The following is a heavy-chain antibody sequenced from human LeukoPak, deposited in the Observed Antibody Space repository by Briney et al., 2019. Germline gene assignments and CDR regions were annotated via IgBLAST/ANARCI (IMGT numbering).Heavy chain of an antibody. CDR1: GGSISSGGYY. J-gene: IGHJ4*02. CDR2: IYYSGST. CDR3: ARVATTGTNCDY. D-gene: IGHD1-1*01. Sequence: PSQTLSLTCTVSGGSISSGGYYWSWIRQHPGKGLEWIGYIYYSGSTYYNPSLKSRVTISVDTSKNQFSLKLSSVTAAGTAVYYCARVATTGTNCDYWGQGTLVTVSS. V-gene: IGHV4-31*03.